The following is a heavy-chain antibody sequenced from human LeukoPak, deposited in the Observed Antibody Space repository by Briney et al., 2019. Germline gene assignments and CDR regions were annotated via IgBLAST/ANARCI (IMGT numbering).Heavy chain of an antibody. CDR2: VYTSGST. Sequence: PSETLSLTCTVSGGSISSYYWSWIRQPAGKGLEWIGRVYTSGSTHYNPSLKSRVTMSVDTSKNQFSLKLSSVTAADTAVYYCARLITGTTTAFDIWGQGTMVTVSS. D-gene: IGHD1-7*01. CDR1: GGSISSYY. CDR3: ARLITGTTTAFDI. V-gene: IGHV4-4*07. J-gene: IGHJ3*02.